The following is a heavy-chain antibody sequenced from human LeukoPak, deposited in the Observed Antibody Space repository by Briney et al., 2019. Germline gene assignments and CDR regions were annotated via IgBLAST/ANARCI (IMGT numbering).Heavy chain of an antibody. V-gene: IGHV1-18*01. D-gene: IGHD3-3*01. CDR3: AKASFYYDFWSGPFAS. CDR2: ISAYNGNT. Sequence: ASVKVSCKASGYTFTSYGISWVRQAPGQGLEWMGWISAYNGNTNYAQKLQGRVTMTTDTSTSTAYMELRSLRSDDTAVYYCAKASFYYDFWSGPFASWGQGSLVVVSS. CDR1: GYTFTSYG. J-gene: IGHJ4*02.